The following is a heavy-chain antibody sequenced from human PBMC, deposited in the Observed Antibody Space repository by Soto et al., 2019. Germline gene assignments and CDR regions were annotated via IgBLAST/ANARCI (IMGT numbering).Heavy chain of an antibody. V-gene: IGHV3-23*01. Sequence: GGPLSLSGVTSRFLFSSYAMIWVRPAPGKGLEWVSAVTSGGDTYDADSVRGRCTISRDNSKNTLYLQMTSLRAEDTAEYYCAKEIAAGGRGVFDIWGQGTMVTVS. CDR3: AKEIAAGGRGVFDI. D-gene: IGHD6-13*01. CDR2: VTSGGDT. J-gene: IGHJ3*02. CDR1: RFLFSSYA.